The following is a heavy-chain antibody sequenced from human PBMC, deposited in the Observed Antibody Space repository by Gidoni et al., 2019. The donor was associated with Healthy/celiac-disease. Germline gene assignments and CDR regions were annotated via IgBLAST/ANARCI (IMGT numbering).Heavy chain of an antibody. Sequence: EVQLLESGGGLVQPGGSLRLSCAASGFTFSSYAMSWVRQAPGKGLEWVSAISGSGGGTYYADSVKGRFTISRDNSKNTLYLQMNSLRAEDTAVYYCAKDIAAAGTTFDYWGQGTLVTVSS. CDR3: AKDIAAAGTTFDY. V-gene: IGHV3-23*01. CDR2: ISGSGGGT. J-gene: IGHJ4*02. D-gene: IGHD6-13*01. CDR1: GFTFSSYA.